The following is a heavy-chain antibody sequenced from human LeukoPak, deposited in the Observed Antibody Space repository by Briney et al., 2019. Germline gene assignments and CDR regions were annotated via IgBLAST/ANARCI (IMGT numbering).Heavy chain of an antibody. CDR2: IYYSGST. Sequence: SETLSLTCTVSGGSISSYYWSWVRQPPGKGLEWIGYIYYSGSTNYNPSLKSRVTISVDTSKNQFSLKLSSVTAADTAVYFCARDRVGVGGNGWENWGQGTLVTVSS. V-gene: IGHV4-59*01. J-gene: IGHJ4*02. D-gene: IGHD6-19*01. CDR1: GGSISSYY. CDR3: ARDRVGVGGNGWEN.